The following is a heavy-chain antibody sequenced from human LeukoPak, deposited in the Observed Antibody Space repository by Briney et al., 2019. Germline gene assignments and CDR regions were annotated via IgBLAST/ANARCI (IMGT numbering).Heavy chain of an antibody. V-gene: IGHV1-69*13. Sequence: GASVKVSCKASGGTFSSYAISWVRQAPGQGLEWMGGIIPIFGTANYAQKFQGRVTITADESTSTAYMELSSLRSEDTAVYYCARDTYDRDAFDIWGQGTMVTVSP. D-gene: IGHD1-1*01. CDR3: ARDTYDRDAFDI. J-gene: IGHJ3*02. CDR1: GGTFSSYA. CDR2: IIPIFGTA.